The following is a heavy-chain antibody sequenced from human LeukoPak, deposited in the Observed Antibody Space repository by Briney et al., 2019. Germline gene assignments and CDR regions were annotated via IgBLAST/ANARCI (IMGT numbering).Heavy chain of an antibody. V-gene: IGHV3-30*18. CDR3: AKDLCSDTSCSSRGIDY. Sequence: YPGRSLRLSCAASGFTFSTYVMHWVRQVPGKGLEWVAVKDHCAESVKGRFTASKDNSKNTVYLQMNSLRVEDTAIYYCAKDLCSDTSCSSRGIDYWGQGTLVTVSS. D-gene: IGHD2-2*01. CDR2: KD. J-gene: IGHJ4*02. CDR1: GFTFSTYV.